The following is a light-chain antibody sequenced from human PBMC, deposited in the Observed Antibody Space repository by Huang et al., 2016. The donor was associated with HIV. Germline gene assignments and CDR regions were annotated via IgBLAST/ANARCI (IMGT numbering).Light chain of an antibody. CDR1: QGIRSS. J-gene: IGKJ4*01. CDR3: QQLSSFPLT. Sequence: IQLTQSPSPLSASVGDTVTITCRASQGIRSSLAWYQQQPGKAPYLLSYGASTLRGGVPSRFRGSGCGTEFTLTISKLQPEDFATYYWQQLSSFPLTFGGGTKVEI. CDR2: GAS. V-gene: IGKV1-9*01.